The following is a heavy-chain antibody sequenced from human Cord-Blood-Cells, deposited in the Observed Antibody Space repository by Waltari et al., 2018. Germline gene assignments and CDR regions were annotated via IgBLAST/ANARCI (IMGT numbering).Heavy chain of an antibody. CDR3: ARRGDWYFDL. Sequence: EVQLVESGGGLVKPGGSLRLSCAASGFTFSSYSMNWVRKAPGKGLEWVSSISSSSSYIYYADSVKGRFTISRDNAKNSLYLQMNSLRAEDTAVYYCARRGDWYFDLWGRGTLVTVSS. V-gene: IGHV3-21*01. J-gene: IGHJ2*01. CDR2: ISSSSSYI. D-gene: IGHD3-10*01. CDR1: GFTFSSYS.